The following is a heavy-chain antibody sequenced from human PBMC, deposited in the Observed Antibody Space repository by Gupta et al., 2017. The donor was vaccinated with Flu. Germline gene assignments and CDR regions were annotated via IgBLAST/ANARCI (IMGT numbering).Heavy chain of an antibody. D-gene: IGHD1-26*01. V-gene: IGHV4-34*01. Sequence: QVQLQQWGAGLLKPSETLSLTCAVYGGSFSGYYWSWIRQPPGKGLEWIGEINHSGSTNYNPSLKSRVTISVDTSKNQFSLKLSSVTAADTAVYYCARGDGELLPNDYWGQGTLVTVSS. J-gene: IGHJ4*02. CDR3: ARGDGELLPNDY. CDR1: GGSFSGYY. CDR2: INHSGST.